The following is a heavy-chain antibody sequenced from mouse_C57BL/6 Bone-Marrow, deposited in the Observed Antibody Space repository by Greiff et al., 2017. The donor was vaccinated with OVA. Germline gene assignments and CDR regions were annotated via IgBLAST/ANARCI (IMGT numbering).Heavy chain of an antibody. CDR2: IDPSDSYT. J-gene: IGHJ1*03. V-gene: IGHV1-69*01. CDR3: ARGRGWYFDV. Sequence: QVQLKQPGAELVMPGASVKLSCKASGYTFTSYWMHWVKQRPGQGLEWIGEIDPSDSYTNYNQKFKGKSTLTVEKSSSTAYMQLSGLTSEDSAVYYCARGRGWYFDVWGTGTTVTVSS. CDR1: GYTFTSYW.